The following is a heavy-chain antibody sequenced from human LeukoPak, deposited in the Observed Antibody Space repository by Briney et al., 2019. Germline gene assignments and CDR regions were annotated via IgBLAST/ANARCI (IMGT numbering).Heavy chain of an antibody. V-gene: IGHV1-8*01. D-gene: IGHD4/OR15-4a*01. CDR3: ARGPNYSAYVDY. Sequence: GASVKVSCKTSGYTFTSYDINWVRQATGQGLEWRGWMNPNSGNTGYAQKFQGRVTMTRNPSIRTVYMELSSLRSEDTAVYYCARGPNYSAYVDYWGQGTLVTVSS. J-gene: IGHJ4*02. CDR1: GYTFTSYD. CDR2: MNPNSGNT.